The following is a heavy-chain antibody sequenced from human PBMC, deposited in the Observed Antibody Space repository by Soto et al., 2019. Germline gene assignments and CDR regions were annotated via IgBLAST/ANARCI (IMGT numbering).Heavy chain of an antibody. V-gene: IGHV1-46*01. Sequence: QVQLIQSGIEVKKPGASLHVSCKASGYTFSDYQMHWVRQATGQGLEWMGVIKPKDGTTFYAQRFQGRVTMTRDTSTSTVYMDLSRLIFEDTAIYYCVRETGAFEDWGQGTLVTVSS. J-gene: IGHJ4*02. CDR2: IKPKDGTT. D-gene: IGHD3-10*01. CDR3: VRETGAFED. CDR1: GYTFSDYQ.